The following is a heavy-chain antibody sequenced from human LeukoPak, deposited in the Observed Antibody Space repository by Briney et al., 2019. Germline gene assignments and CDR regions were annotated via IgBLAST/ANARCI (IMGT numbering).Heavy chain of an antibody. CDR2: ISSSSSYI. J-gene: IGHJ4*02. V-gene: IGHV3-21*01. Sequence: GGSLRLSCAASGFTFSSYSMNWVRQAPGKGLEWVSSISSSSSYIYYADSVKGRFTISRDNAKNSLYLQMNSLRAEDTAVYYCARDYQVYYDILTGPRYFDYWGQGTLVTVSS. CDR1: GFTFSSYS. D-gene: IGHD3-9*01. CDR3: ARDYQVYYDILTGPRYFDY.